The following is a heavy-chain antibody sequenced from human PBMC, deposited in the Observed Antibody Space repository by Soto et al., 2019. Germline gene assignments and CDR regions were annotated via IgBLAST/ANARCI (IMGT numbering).Heavy chain of an antibody. CDR2: MNPNSGNT. Sequence: QVQLVQSGAEVKKPGASVKVSCKASGYTFTSYDINWVRQATGQGLEWMGWMNPNSGNTGYAQKFQGRVTMNRNTSISTAYMELSSLRSEGTAVYYCARGLTYYDFWSGSYWYFDLWGRGTLVTVSS. J-gene: IGHJ2*01. D-gene: IGHD3-3*01. V-gene: IGHV1-8*01. CDR3: ARGLTYYDFWSGSYWYFDL. CDR1: GYTFTSYD.